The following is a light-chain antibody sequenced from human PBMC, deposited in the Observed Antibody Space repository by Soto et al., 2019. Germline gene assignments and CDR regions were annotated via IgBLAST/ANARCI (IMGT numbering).Light chain of an antibody. V-gene: IGLV2-14*02. CDR1: NSDVGSYNL. Sequence: QSALTQPASVSGSPGQSITISCTGTNSDVGSYNLVSWYQQHPGKAPKLMIFEGSKWPSGVSNRFSGSESGNTASLTISGLQAEDEADYYCSSYTSSVTVIFGGGTKLTVL. J-gene: IGLJ2*01. CDR3: SSYTSSVTVI. CDR2: EGS.